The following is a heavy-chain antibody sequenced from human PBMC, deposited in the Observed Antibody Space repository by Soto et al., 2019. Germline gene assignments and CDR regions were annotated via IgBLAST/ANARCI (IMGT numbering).Heavy chain of an antibody. CDR2: IYSGGST. CDR1: GFTVSSNY. D-gene: IGHD3-22*01. CDR3: ARDSYYDSSGYRDAFDI. J-gene: IGHJ3*02. Sequence: PGGSLRLSCAASGFTVSSNYMSWVRQAPGKGLEWVSVIYSGGSTYYADSVKGRFTISRDNSKNTLYLQMNSLRAEDTAVYYCARDSYYDSSGYRDAFDIWGQGTMVTVSS. V-gene: IGHV3-53*01.